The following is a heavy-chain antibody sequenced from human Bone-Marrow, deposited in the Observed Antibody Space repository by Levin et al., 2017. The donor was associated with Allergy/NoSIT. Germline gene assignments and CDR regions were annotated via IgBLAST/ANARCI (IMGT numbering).Heavy chain of an antibody. J-gene: IGHJ4*02. CDR2: IFPSDSDT. V-gene: IGHV5-51*01. Sequence: GGSLRLSCQASGYSFTSYWFGWVRQRPGKGLEWMGLIFPSDSDTRVSPSFQGQIIMSVDKSISTAYLQRSSLKASDSAMYYCARRDSDGSNSFDDWGQGTLVTVYS. CDR1: GYSFTSYW. D-gene: IGHD4-23*01. CDR3: ARRDSDGSNSFDD.